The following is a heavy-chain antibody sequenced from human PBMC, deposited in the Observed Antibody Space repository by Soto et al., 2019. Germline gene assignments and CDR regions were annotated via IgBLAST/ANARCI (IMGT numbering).Heavy chain of an antibody. CDR1: GYTFTRYD. Sequence: GASVNVSCKASGYTFTRYDINWVRQATGQGLEWMGWMNPNSGNTGYAQKFQGRVTMTRNTSISTAYMELSSLRSEDTAVYYCARERTVAGNDYWGQGTLVTVSS. J-gene: IGHJ4*02. V-gene: IGHV1-8*01. CDR2: MNPNSGNT. D-gene: IGHD6-19*01. CDR3: ARERTVAGNDY.